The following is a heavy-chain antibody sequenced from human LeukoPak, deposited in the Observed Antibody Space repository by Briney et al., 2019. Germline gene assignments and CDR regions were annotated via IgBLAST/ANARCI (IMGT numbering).Heavy chain of an antibody. D-gene: IGHD3-22*01. Sequence: GGSLRLSCAASGFTFSDYHMSWIRQAPGKGLEWASYISSRSSTIYYADSVKGRFTVSRDNAENSLYLQMDSLGAEDTAVYYCGRDRGYSVSGYYSTTHYYYYMDVWGKGTTVTVSS. J-gene: IGHJ6*03. V-gene: IGHV3-11*04. CDR3: GRDRGYSVSGYYSTTHYYYYMDV. CDR2: ISSRSSTI. CDR1: GFTFSDYH.